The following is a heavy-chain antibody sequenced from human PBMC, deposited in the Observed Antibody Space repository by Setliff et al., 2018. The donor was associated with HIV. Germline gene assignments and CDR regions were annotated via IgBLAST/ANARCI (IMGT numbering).Heavy chain of an antibody. J-gene: IGHJ4*02. CDR1: GESFSGYY. CDR2: INHTGST. CDR3: ARRPYYFDY. Sequence: SETLSLTCAVYGESFSGYYWSWIRQPPGKGLEWIGEINHTGSTYFYPSLKSRVTISVDTSKNQFSLKLNSVTAADTAVYYCARRPYYFDYWGQGTLVTVSS. V-gene: IGHV4-34*01.